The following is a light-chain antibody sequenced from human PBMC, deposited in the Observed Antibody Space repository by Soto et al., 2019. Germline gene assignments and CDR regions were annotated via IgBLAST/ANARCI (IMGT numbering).Light chain of an antibody. CDR3: QQYNSYS. J-gene: IGKJ4*01. CDR2: DAS. Sequence: DIQMTQSPSTLSASVGDRVTITCRASQSISSWLAWYQQKPGKAPKLLIYDASSLESGVPSRFSGSGSGTEFTLTINSPQPDDFATYYCQQYNSYSFGGGTKVEIK. CDR1: QSISSW. V-gene: IGKV1-5*01.